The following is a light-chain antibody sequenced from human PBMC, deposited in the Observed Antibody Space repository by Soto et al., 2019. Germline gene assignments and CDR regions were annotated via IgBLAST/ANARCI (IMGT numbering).Light chain of an antibody. Sequence: QSALTQPASVSGSPGQSITISCTGTSNDVGGYNYVSWYQQHLGKAPKLMIYDVSNRPSGISNRFSGSKSGNAASLTISGLQAEDEADYYCSSYTTSSTYVFGTGTKLTVL. CDR1: SNDVGGYNY. V-gene: IGLV2-14*01. J-gene: IGLJ1*01. CDR3: SSYTTSSTYV. CDR2: DVS.